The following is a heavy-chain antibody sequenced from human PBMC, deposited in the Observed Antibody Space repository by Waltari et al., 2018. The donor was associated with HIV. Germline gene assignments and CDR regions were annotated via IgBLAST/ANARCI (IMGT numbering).Heavy chain of an antibody. CDR3: AKDHPIFFDDVNYWGGY. CDR1: GSTFEVTA. Sequence: DVQLLEAGGALVPPGGSLRLSCANFGSTFEVTAKSWVRQAPGKGLEWVAVIYGNGDTNDVESVKGRFTISRDNSKKMLFLQMDNLRADDTATYYCAKDHPIFFDDVNYWGGYWGPGTQVIVSP. D-gene: IGHD3-16*01. V-gene: IGHV3-23*01. J-gene: IGHJ4*02. CDR2: IYGNGDT.